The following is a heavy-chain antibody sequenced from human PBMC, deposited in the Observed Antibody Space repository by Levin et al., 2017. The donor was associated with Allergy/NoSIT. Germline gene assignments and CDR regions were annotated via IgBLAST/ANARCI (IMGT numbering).Heavy chain of an antibody. CDR2: ISGSDGST. Sequence: PGGSLRLSCAASGFTFNSYAMSWVRQAPGKGLEWVSTISGSDGSTYYSDSVKGRFTISRDNSRNTLYLQMNSLRAEDTAVYYCAKGMGLGSGWFPYYFDYWGQGTLVTVSS. CDR3: AKGMGLGSGWFPYYFDY. D-gene: IGHD6-19*01. J-gene: IGHJ4*02. V-gene: IGHV3-23*01. CDR1: GFTFNSYA.